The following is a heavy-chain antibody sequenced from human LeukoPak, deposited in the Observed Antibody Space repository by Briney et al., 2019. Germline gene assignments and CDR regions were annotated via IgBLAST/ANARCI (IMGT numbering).Heavy chain of an antibody. CDR1: GYTFTGYY. CDR3: ARKGEIYGDYDY. D-gene: IGHD4-17*01. Sequence: ASVKVSCKASGYTFTGYYMHWVRQAPGQGLEWMGWINPNSGGTHYAQKFQGRVTVTRDTSISTTYMALSRLKSDDTAIYYCARKGEIYGDYDYWGQGTLVTVSS. J-gene: IGHJ4*02. V-gene: IGHV1-2*02. CDR2: INPNSGGT.